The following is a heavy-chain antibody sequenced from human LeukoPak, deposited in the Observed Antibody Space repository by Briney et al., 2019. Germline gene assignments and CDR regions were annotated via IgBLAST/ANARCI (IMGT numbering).Heavy chain of an antibody. D-gene: IGHD6-13*01. CDR1: GFTFSSYE. V-gene: IGHV3-48*03. CDR3: ARRGYSSSWYADAFDI. Sequence: PGGSLRLSCAASGFTFSSYEMNWVRQAPGKGLEWVSYISSSGGTIYYADSVKGRFTISRDNAKNSLYLQMNSLRAEDTAVYYCARRGYSSSWYADAFDIWGQGTMVTVSS. J-gene: IGHJ3*02. CDR2: ISSSGGTI.